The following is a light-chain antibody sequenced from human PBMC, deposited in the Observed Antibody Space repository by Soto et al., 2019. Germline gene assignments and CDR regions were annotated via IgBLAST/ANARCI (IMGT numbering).Light chain of an antibody. CDR1: QTISTY. V-gene: IGKV1-27*01. CDR2: GAS. J-gene: IGKJ1*01. CDR3: QKYNSAPRT. Sequence: DIQMTQSPSTLSGSVGDRVTITCRASQTISTYLNWYQQKPGKAPKLLIYGASSLQSGVPSRFSGSGSGTDFTLTISSLQPEDVATYYCQKYNSAPRTFGQGTKVDIK.